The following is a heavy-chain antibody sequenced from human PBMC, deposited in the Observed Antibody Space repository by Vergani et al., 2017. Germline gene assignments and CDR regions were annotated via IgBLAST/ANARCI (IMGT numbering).Heavy chain of an antibody. V-gene: IGHV5-51*01. Sequence: EVMLVQSGAEVKKPGESLKISCKYSESSFISNEIAWVRQMPGKGLEWMGIIYPGDSDIKYSPSFQGQVTISADKSISTAYLQWSSLKASDTAIYYCARQYSSGSLYNRFDPWGQGTLVTVSS. CDR2: IYPGDSDI. CDR1: ESSFISNE. D-gene: IGHD6-19*01. J-gene: IGHJ5*02. CDR3: ARQYSSGSLYNRFDP.